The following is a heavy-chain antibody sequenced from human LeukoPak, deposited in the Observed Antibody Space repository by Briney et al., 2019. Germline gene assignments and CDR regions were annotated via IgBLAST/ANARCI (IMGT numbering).Heavy chain of an antibody. V-gene: IGHV3-30*18. D-gene: IGHD4-23*01. Sequence: GRSLRLSCASSGFTFSSYGMHWVRQAPGKGLHWMAVISYDGSDKYYADSVKGRFTISRDNSKNTLYLQMNSLRDEDTAVYYCAKELRYYGGYDYWGQGTLVTVSS. CDR1: GFTFSSYG. CDR3: AKELRYYGGYDY. J-gene: IGHJ4*02. CDR2: ISYDGSDK.